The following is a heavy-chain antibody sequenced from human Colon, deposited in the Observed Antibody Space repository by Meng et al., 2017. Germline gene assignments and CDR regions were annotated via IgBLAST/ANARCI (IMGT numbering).Heavy chain of an antibody. V-gene: IGHV3-21*01. CDR1: GFTFISYI. CDR3: ARDHPGPLGY. Sequence: EVQLVESGGGLFEPGGSLRLSCAASGFTFISYIMNWVRQAPGKGLEWVSSISSSGSYIYYADSVKGRFTISRDNAKNSLYLQMNSLRAEDTAVYYCARDHPGPLGYWGQGALVTVSS. CDR2: ISSSGSYI. J-gene: IGHJ4*02. D-gene: IGHD7-27*01.